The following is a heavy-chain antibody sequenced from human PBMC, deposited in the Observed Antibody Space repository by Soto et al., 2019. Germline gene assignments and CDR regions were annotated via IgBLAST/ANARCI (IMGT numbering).Heavy chain of an antibody. V-gene: IGHV4-30-4*01. J-gene: IGHJ4*02. CDR3: ARAKTFIRHFDY. Sequence: SETLSLTXTVSGGSISSGDYYWSWIRQPPGKGLEWTGYIYYSGSTYYNPSLKSRVTISVDTSKNQFSLKLSSVTAADTAVYYCARAKTFIRHFDYWGQGTLVTVSS. CDR1: GGSISSGDYY. D-gene: IGHD3-16*02. CDR2: IYYSGST.